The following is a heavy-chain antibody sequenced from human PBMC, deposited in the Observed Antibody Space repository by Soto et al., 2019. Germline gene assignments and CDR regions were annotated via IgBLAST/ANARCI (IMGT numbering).Heavy chain of an antibody. Sequence: SETLSLTCTVSGGSISSYYWSWIRQPPGKGLEWIGYIYYSGGTNYNPSLKSRVTISVDTSKNQFSLKLSSVTAADTAVYFFAIHGPPARRLFHPSGHGTPVT. J-gene: IGHJ5*02. CDR1: GGSISSYY. V-gene: IGHV4-59*08. D-gene: IGHD2-2*01. CDR3: AIHGPPARRLFHP. CDR2: IYYSGGT.